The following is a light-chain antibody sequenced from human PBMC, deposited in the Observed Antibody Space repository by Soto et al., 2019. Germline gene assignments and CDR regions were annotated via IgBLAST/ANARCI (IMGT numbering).Light chain of an antibody. V-gene: IGKV1-39*01. CDR1: ESISRH. J-gene: IGKJ5*01. CDR2: AAS. Sequence: DIQMTQSPSSLSASEGDRVTITCRASESISRHLNWYQQKPGKDPKLLIYAASSLQNGVPSRFSGGGSETDFSLTIINLQPEDFATYYCQQSYSTLSITFGQGTRLAIK. CDR3: QQSYSTLSIT.